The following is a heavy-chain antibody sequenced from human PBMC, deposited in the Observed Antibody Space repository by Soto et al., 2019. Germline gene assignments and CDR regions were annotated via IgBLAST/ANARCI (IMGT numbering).Heavy chain of an antibody. J-gene: IGHJ4*02. Sequence: QVQLVESGGGVVQPGRSLRLSCAASGFTFSSYGMHWVRQAPGKGLEWVAVISYDGSNKYYADSVKGRFTISRDNSKNTLYLQMNSLRAEDTAVYYCAKGRDSSGYYSPFDYWGQGTLVTVSS. CDR1: GFTFSSYG. V-gene: IGHV3-30*18. D-gene: IGHD3-22*01. CDR2: ISYDGSNK. CDR3: AKGRDSSGYYSPFDY.